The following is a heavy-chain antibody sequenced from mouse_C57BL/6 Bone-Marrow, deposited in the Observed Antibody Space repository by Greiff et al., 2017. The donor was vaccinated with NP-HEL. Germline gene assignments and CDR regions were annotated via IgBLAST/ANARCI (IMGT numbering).Heavy chain of an antibody. J-gene: IGHJ1*03. Sequence: QVQLQQPGAELVKPGASVKLSCKASGYTFTSYWMHWVKQRPGQGLEWIGMIHPNSGSTNYNEKFKSKATLTVDKSSSTAYMQLSSLTSEDSAVYYCATYDYDYFYWYFDVWGTGTTVTVSS. CDR1: GYTFTSYW. CDR3: ATYDYDYFYWYFDV. D-gene: IGHD2-4*01. CDR2: IHPNSGST. V-gene: IGHV1-64*01.